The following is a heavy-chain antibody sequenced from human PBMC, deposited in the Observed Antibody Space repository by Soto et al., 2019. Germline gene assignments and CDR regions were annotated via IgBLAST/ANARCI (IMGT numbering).Heavy chain of an antibody. CDR3: GVTTSYDYVWGSYRYWGDAFDL. D-gene: IGHD3-16*02. J-gene: IGHJ3*01. CDR1: GFIFSTYG. V-gene: IGHV3-30*03. Sequence: QVQLVESGGGVVQPGRSLRLSCAASGFIFSTYGMHWVRQAPGKGLEWVAVISFDGINKYSADSVKGRFSISRDNSKNALSLQMNSLRADGTAVYYCGVTTSYDYVWGSYRYWGDAFDLWGQGTMVSVSS. CDR2: ISFDGINK.